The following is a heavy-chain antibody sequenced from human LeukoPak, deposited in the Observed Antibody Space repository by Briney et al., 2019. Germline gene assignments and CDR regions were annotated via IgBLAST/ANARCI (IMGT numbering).Heavy chain of an antibody. CDR1: GFSLSTSGMC. CDR3: AREYSSRWHLFDC. J-gene: IGHJ4*02. Sequence: SGPALVKPTQTLTLTCTFSGFSLSTSGMCVSWIRQPPGKALEWLARIDWDDDKYYSTSRKTRLTISQDTSKNQVVPTMTNIDTGATATYYCAREYSSRWHLFDCWSQGTLVTVSS. D-gene: IGHD6-6*01. V-gene: IGHV2-70*11. CDR2: IDWDDDK.